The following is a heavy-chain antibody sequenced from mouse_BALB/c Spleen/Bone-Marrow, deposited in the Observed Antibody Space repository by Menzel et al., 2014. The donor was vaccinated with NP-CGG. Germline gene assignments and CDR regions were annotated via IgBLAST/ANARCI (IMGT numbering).Heavy chain of an antibody. J-gene: IGHJ2*01. CDR1: GYTFTDYA. D-gene: IGHD1-1*01. CDR3: ARGYCGSSYLFDY. V-gene: IGHV1-67*01. CDR2: ISTYSGNT. Sequence: VQLVESGPELVRPGASVKISCKGFGYTFTDYAMHWVKQSHAKSLERIGVISTYSGNTNYNQKFKGKATMTVDKSSNTAYMELARLTSEDSAIYYCARGYCGSSYLFDYWGQGTTLTISS.